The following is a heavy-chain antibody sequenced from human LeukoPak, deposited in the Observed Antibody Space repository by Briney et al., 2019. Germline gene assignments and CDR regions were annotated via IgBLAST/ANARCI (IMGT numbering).Heavy chain of an antibody. CDR2: IGGSGDTT. V-gene: IGHV3-23*01. D-gene: IGHD1-26*01. J-gene: IGHJ3*02. Sequence: GGSLRLSCSASGFTFNNFAMSWVRQAPGKGLEWVATIGGSGDTTFYADSVKGRFTISRDNSKNTLYLQMNSLRAEDTAVYYCAKDHGKVEAFDIWGQGTMVTVSS. CDR3: AKDHGKVEAFDI. CDR1: GFTFNNFA.